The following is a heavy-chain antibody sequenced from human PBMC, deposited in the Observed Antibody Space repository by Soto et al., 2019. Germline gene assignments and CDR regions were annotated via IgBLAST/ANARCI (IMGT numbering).Heavy chain of an antibody. CDR2: IYPGDSDT. Sequence: GESLKISCKGSGYRFATYWIGWVRQMPGKGLEWMGIIYPGDSDTRYSPSFQGQVIISVDKSISTAYLQWGSLKASDTAMYYCARHGSAFDIWGQGTMVTVSS. CDR3: ARHGSAFDI. D-gene: IGHD3-10*01. CDR1: GYRFATYW. V-gene: IGHV5-51*01. J-gene: IGHJ3*02.